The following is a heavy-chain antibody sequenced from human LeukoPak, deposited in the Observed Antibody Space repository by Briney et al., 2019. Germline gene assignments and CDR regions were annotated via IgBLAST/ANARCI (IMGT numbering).Heavy chain of an antibody. J-gene: IGHJ1*01. D-gene: IGHD4-17*01. CDR2: ISGVNT. CDR3: ARDPNGNYVGAFDFQR. Sequence: RGSLRLSCAASGFTFSNYALTWVRQAPGRGLEWVSSISGVNTYYADSVKGRFSISRDNYKNTLYLQMSSLRAEDTAVYYCARDPNGNYVGAFDFQRWGQGTLVTVSS. V-gene: IGHV3-23*01. CDR1: GFTFSNYA.